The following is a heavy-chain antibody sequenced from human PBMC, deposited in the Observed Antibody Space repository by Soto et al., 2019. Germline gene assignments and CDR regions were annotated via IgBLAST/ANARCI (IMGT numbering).Heavy chain of an antibody. CDR2: INHSGGT. V-gene: IGHV4-34*01. CDR1: GGSFSAYY. CDR3: ARGSVDTVDSSGLYEY. J-gene: IGHJ4*02. D-gene: IGHD3-22*01. Sequence: SETLSLTCAVYGGSFSAYYWSWIRQPPGKGLEWIGEINHSGGTSYNPSPKSRVTISVDTSKSQFSLKLTSVTAADRAVYYCARGSVDTVDSSGLYEYWGQGTPVT.